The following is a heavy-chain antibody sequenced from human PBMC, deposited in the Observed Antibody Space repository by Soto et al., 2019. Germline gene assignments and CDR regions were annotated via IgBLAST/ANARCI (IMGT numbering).Heavy chain of an antibody. J-gene: IGHJ6*02. D-gene: IGHD5-18*01. Sequence: PGESLKISCKGSGYSFTSYWITWVRQMPGKGLEWMGRIDPGDSDTRYSPSFQGQVTISADKSISTAYLQWSSLKASDTAMYYCARHPGYSYGQLVLYYYGMDVWGQGTTVTVSS. CDR2: IDPGDSDT. V-gene: IGHV5-51*01. CDR1: GYSFTSYW. CDR3: ARHPGYSYGQLVLYYYGMDV.